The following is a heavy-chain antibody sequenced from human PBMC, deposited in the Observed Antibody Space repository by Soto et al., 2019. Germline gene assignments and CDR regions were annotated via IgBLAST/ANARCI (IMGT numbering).Heavy chain of an antibody. Sequence: PSETLSLTCAVYGGSFSGYYWSWIRQTPGKGLEWIGEINHSGSTNYNPSLKSRVTISVDTSKNQFSLKLSSVTAADTAVYYCASKSDTDTNNWFDPWGQGTLVTVSS. V-gene: IGHV4-34*01. J-gene: IGHJ5*02. CDR3: ASKSDTDTNNWFDP. CDR1: GGSFSGYY. CDR2: INHSGST. D-gene: IGHD3-3*01.